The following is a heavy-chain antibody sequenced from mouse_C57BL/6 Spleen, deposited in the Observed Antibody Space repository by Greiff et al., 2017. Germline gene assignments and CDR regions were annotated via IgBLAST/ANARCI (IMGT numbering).Heavy chain of an antibody. J-gene: IGHJ4*01. CDR3: ARNFYLYAMDY. D-gene: IGHD5-5*01. CDR2: INPSTGGT. CDR1: GYSFTGYY. Sequence: EVQLQQSGPELVKPGASVKLSCKASGYSFTGYYMNWVKQSPEKSLEWIGEINPSTGGTTYNQKFKAKATLTVDKSSSTAYMQLKSLTSEDSAVYYCARNFYLYAMDYWGQGTSVTVSS. V-gene: IGHV1-42*01.